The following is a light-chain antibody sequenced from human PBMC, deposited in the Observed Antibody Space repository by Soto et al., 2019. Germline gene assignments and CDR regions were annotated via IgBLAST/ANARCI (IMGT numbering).Light chain of an antibody. V-gene: IGKV3D-20*01. CDR1: QTITSAY. CDR3: QQYDTSPLT. J-gene: IGKJ4*01. Sequence: EIVLTQSPATFSLSPGERATLSCGASQTITSAYLAWYQLKPGLAPRLLFYDASNRATGVPDRFSGSGSGTDFTLTISRLEPEDFSVYYCQQYDTSPLTFGGGTKVEIK. CDR2: DAS.